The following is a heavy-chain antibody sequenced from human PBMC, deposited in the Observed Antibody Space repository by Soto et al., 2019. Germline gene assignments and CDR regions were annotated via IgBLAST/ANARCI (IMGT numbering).Heavy chain of an antibody. V-gene: IGHV5-51*01. CDR3: ARRGPGDCSGGSCYSFIGYGMDV. J-gene: IGHJ6*02. Sequence: GESLKISCKGSGYSFTSYWIGWVRQMPGKGLEWMGIIYPGDSDTRYSPSFQGQVTISADKAISTAYLQWSSLKASDTAMYYCARRGPGDCSGGSCYSFIGYGMDVWGQGTTVTVSS. CDR2: IYPGDSDT. D-gene: IGHD2-15*01. CDR1: GYSFTSYW.